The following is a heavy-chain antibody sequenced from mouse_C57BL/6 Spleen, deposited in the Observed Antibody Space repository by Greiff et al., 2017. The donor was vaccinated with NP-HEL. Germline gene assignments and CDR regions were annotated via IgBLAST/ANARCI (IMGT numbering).Heavy chain of an antibody. CDR1: GYTFTSYW. V-gene: IGHV1-55*01. CDR3: ARPYDGYPAWFAY. Sequence: QVQLQQPGAELVKPGASVKMSCKASGYTFTSYWITWVKQRPGQGLEWIGDIYPGSGSTNYNEKFKSKATLTVDTSSSTAYMQLSSLTSEDSAVYDCARPYDGYPAWFAYWGQGTLVTVSA. D-gene: IGHD2-3*01. J-gene: IGHJ3*01. CDR2: IYPGSGST.